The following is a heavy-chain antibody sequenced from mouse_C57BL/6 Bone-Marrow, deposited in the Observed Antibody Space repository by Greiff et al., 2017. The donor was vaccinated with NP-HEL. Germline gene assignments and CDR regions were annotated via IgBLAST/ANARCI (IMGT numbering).Heavy chain of an antibody. CDR2: IYPGSGST. CDR1: GYTFTSYW. J-gene: IGHJ4*01. Sequence: VQLQQPGAELVKPGASVKMSCKASGYTFTSYWITWVKQRPGQGLEWIGDIYPGSGSTNYNEKFKSKATLTVDTSSSTAYMQLSSLTSEDSAVYDCARETTVASYAMDYWGQGTSVTVSS. D-gene: IGHD1-1*01. CDR3: ARETTVASYAMDY. V-gene: IGHV1-55*01.